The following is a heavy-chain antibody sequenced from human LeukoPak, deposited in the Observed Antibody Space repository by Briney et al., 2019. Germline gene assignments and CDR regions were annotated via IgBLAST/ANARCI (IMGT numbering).Heavy chain of an antibody. CDR3: ARARVAVAGLWNY. J-gene: IGHJ4*02. V-gene: IGHV1-46*01. CDR1: GYTFTSYY. D-gene: IGHD6-19*01. Sequence: ASVKVSCKVSGYTFTSYYMHWVRQAPGQGLEWMGIINPSGGSTCYAQKFQGRVTMTRDTSTSTVYMELSSLRSEDTAVYYCARARVAVAGLWNYWGQGTLVTVSS. CDR2: INPSGGST.